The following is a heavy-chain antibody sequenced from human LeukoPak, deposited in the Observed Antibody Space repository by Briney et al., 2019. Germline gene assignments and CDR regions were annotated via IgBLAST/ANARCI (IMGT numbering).Heavy chain of an antibody. CDR3: ARVGSIAVAGTFDY. V-gene: IGHV1-46*01. CDR2: INPSGGST. Sequence: GASVKVSCKVSGYTLTELSMHWVRQAPGQGLEWMGIINPSGGSTSYAQKFQGRVTMTRDTSTSTVYMELSSVTAADTAVYYCARVGSIAVAGTFDYWGQGTLVTVSS. J-gene: IGHJ4*02. D-gene: IGHD6-19*01. CDR1: GYTLTELS.